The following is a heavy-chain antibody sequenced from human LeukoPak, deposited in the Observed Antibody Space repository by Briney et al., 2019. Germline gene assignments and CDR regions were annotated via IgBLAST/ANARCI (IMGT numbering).Heavy chain of an antibody. CDR3: AELGITMIGGV. CDR1: GFTFSSYG. V-gene: IGHV3-30*02. CDR2: IWYDGSNK. D-gene: IGHD3-10*02. J-gene: IGHJ6*04. Sequence: GGSLRLSCAASGFTFSSYGMHWVRQAPGKGLEWVAFIWYDGSNKYYADSVKGRFTISRDNSKNTLYLQMNSLRAEDTAVYYCAELGITMIGGVWGKGTTVTISS.